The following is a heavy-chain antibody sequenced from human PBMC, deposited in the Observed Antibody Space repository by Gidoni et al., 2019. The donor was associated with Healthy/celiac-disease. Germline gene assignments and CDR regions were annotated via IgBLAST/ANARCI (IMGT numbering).Heavy chain of an antibody. CDR1: GGSISSISYY. D-gene: IGHD6-19*01. CDR2: IYYSGST. Sequence: QLQLQESGPGLVKPSETLSLTCTVSGGSISSISYYWGWIRQPPGKGLEWIGSIYYSGSTYYNPSLKSRVTISVDTSKNQFSLKLSSVTAADTAVYYCARRGYSSGLDFDYWGQGTLVTVSS. V-gene: IGHV4-39*01. CDR3: ARRGYSSGLDFDY. J-gene: IGHJ4*02.